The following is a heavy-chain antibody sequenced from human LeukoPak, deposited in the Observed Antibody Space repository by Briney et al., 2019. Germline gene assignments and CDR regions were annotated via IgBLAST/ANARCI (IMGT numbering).Heavy chain of an antibody. V-gene: IGHV4-34*01. Sequence: PSETLSLTCAVYGGSFSGYYWSWICQPPGKGLEWIGEINHSGSTNYNPSLKSRVTISVDTSKNQFSLKLSSVTAADTAVYYCARGRGPRRITMIVVVPSYFDYWGQGTLVTVSS. CDR1: GGSFSGYY. J-gene: IGHJ4*02. CDR3: ARGRGPRRITMIVVVPSYFDY. D-gene: IGHD3-22*01. CDR2: INHSGST.